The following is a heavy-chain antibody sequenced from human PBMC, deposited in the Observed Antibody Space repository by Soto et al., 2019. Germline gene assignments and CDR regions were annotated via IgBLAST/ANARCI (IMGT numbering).Heavy chain of an antibody. CDR2: ISSDGSQK. CDR1: GIAFSGCG. J-gene: IGHJ2*01. D-gene: IGHD3-10*01. CDR3: AKNIVRGHWYFDL. Sequence: QVQLVESGGGVVQPGTSLRLSCAASGIAFSGCGMFWVRQTPSKGLEWVAAISSDGSQKYYADSVKGRFTISRDNSKNTLYVQMNGLTTEDTAVYYCAKNIVRGHWYFDLWGRGTLVTVSS. V-gene: IGHV3-30*18.